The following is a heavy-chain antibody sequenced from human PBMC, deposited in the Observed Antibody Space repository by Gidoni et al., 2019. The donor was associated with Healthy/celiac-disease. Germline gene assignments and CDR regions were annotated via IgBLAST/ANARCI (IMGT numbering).Heavy chain of an antibody. CDR2: ISAYNGNT. Sequence: QVQLVQSGAEVKKPGASVKVSCKASGYTFTSYGISWVRQAPGQGLEWMGWISAYNGNTNYAQKLQGRVTMTTDTSTSTAYMELRSLRSDDTAVYYCARDSPHSGSLLVWLAFDIWGQGTMVTVSS. V-gene: IGHV1-18*01. J-gene: IGHJ3*02. CDR3: ARDSPHSGSLLVWLAFDI. D-gene: IGHD1-26*01. CDR1: GYTFTSYG.